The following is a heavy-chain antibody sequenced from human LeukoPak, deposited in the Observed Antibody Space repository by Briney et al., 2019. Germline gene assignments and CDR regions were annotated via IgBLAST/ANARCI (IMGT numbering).Heavy chain of an antibody. V-gene: IGHV3-48*03. J-gene: IGHJ4*02. CDR1: GFTFSSYE. Sequence: GGSLRLSCAASGFTFSSYEMNWVRQAPGKGLEWVSYISSSGSTIYYADSMKGRFTISRDNAKNSLYLQMNSLRAEDTAVYYCARVYSSSSLDYWGQGTLVTVSS. CDR3: ARVYSSSSLDY. D-gene: IGHD6-6*01. CDR2: ISSSGSTI.